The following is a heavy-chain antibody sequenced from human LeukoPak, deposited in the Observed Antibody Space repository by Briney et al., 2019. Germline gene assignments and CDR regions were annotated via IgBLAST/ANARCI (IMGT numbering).Heavy chain of an antibody. Sequence: ASVKVSCKASGYTFTAYYIHWVRQAPGQGLEWVAWINPNNGATNFEQKFQGRVTLTRDTSISTAYMELSRLRADDTAVYYCARDLGDTVRDYWGQGTLVTVSS. J-gene: IGHJ4*02. CDR3: ARDLGDTVRDY. D-gene: IGHD4-17*01. V-gene: IGHV1-2*02. CDR2: INPNNGAT. CDR1: GYTFTAYY.